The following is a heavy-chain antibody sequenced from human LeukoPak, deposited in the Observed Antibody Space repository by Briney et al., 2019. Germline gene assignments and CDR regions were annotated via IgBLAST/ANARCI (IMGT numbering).Heavy chain of an antibody. CDR2: MNPNSGNT. V-gene: IGHV1-8*01. CDR1: GYTFTSYD. J-gene: IGHJ5*02. Sequence: GASVKVSCKASGYTFTSYDINWVRQATGQGLEWMGWMNPNSGNTGYAQKFQGRVTMTRNTSISTAYMELSSLRSEDTAVYYCGRGLRRMNWFDPWGQGTLVTVSS. CDR3: GRGLRRMNWFDP. D-gene: IGHD2-15*01.